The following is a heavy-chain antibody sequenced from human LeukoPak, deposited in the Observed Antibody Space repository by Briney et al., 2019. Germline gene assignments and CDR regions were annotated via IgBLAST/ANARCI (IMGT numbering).Heavy chain of an antibody. V-gene: IGHV4-59*08. Sequence: SETLSLTCTVSGGSISSYYWSWIRQPPGKGLEWIGYIHYTGITNYNPSLKSRVTISKDTSKNQLSLNLTSVTAADAAIYYCARQGGHYDYVWGSYRYFDFWGQGTLVTVSS. CDR1: GGSISSYY. J-gene: IGHJ4*02. D-gene: IGHD3-16*02. CDR2: IHYTGIT. CDR3: ARQGGHYDYVWGSYRYFDF.